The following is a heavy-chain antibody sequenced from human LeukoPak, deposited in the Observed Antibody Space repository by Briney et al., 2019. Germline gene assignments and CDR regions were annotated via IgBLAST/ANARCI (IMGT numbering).Heavy chain of an antibody. CDR3: ARHTAAGLPQNWFDP. V-gene: IGHV5-51*01. J-gene: IGHJ5*02. CDR2: IYPGDSDT. CDR1: GYSFTSYW. D-gene: IGHD6-13*01. Sequence: GESLKISCKGSGYSFTSYWIGWVRQMPGKGLEWMGIIYPGDSDTRYSPSSQGQVTISADKSISTAYLQWSSLKASDTAMYYCARHTAAGLPQNWFDPWGQGTLVTVSS.